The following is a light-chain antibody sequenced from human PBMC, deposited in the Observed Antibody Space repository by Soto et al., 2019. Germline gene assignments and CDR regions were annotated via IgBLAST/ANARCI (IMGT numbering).Light chain of an antibody. CDR1: SSDVGSYNY. V-gene: IGLV2-14*01. Sequence: QSALTQPASVSGSPGQSVTISCTGTSSDVGSYNYVSWYQQHPGKAPKLMIYEVSDRPSGISSRFSGSKSGNTASLTISGLQTEDEADYYCSSYTSSSIYVFGSGTKVTVL. J-gene: IGLJ1*01. CDR2: EVS. CDR3: SSYTSSSIYV.